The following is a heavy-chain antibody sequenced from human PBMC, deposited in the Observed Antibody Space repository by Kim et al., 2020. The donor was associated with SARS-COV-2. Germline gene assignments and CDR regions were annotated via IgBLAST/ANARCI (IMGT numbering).Heavy chain of an antibody. D-gene: IGHD2-15*01. J-gene: IGHJ4*02. Sequence: LKGRVTISVDTSKHQFSLKLSSVTAADTAVYYCARLSCSGGSGPYYFDYWGQGTLVTVSS. V-gene: IGHV4-34*01. CDR3: ARLSCSGGSGPYYFDY.